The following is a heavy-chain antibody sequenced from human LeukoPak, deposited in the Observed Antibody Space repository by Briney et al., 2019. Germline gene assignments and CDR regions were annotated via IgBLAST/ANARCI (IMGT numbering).Heavy chain of an antibody. CDR3: ARGRSTVTFDY. CDR1: GGSFSGYY. D-gene: IGHD4-17*01. J-gene: IGHJ4*02. Sequence: SETLSLTCAVYGGSFSGYYWSWIRHPPGKGLEWIGEINHSGSTNYNPSLKSRVTISVDTSKNQFSLKLSSVTAADTAVYYCARGRSTVTFDYWGQGTLVTVSS. CDR2: INHSGST. V-gene: IGHV4-34*01.